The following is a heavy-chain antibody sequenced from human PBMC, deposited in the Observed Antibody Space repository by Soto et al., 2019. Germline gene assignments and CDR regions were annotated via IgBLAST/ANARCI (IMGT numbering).Heavy chain of an antibody. D-gene: IGHD2-15*01. V-gene: IGHV3-23*01. CDR3: AKPGNAYCSGGSCYPYYFDY. Sequence: EVQLLESGGGLVQPGGSLRLSCAASGFTFSSYAMSWVRQAPGKGLEWVSAISGSGGSTYYADSVKGRCTISRDNSKNTLYRQMNSVRAEDTAVYYCAKPGNAYCSGGSCYPYYFDYWGQGTLVTVSS. CDR2: ISGSGGST. CDR1: GFTFSSYA. J-gene: IGHJ4*02.